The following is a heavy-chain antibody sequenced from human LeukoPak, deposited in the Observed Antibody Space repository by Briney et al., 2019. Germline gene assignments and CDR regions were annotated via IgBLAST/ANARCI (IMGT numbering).Heavy chain of an antibody. J-gene: IGHJ4*02. V-gene: IGHV3-7*01. CDR1: GFTFSSYW. D-gene: IGHD3-22*01. CDR3: ASSHDSSGND. Sequence: GGSLRLSCVASGFTFSSYWMAWVRQAPGKGLEWVANIKYDGSHKYYVDSVKGRFTISRDNAKNSVYLQMNSLRVDDTAVYFCASSHDSSGNDWGQGTMVTVSS. CDR2: IKYDGSHK.